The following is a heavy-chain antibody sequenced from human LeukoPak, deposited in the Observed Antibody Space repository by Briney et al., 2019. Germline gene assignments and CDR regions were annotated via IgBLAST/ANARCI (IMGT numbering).Heavy chain of an antibody. Sequence: GGSLRLSCAASGFTFSSYSMNWVRRAPGKGLEWVSSISSSSSYIYYADSVKGRFTISRDNAKNSLYLQMNSLRAEDTAVYYCARVLGSGSYYYYYYMDVWGKGTTVTISS. D-gene: IGHD1-26*01. J-gene: IGHJ6*03. V-gene: IGHV3-21*01. CDR1: GFTFSSYS. CDR3: ARVLGSGSYYYYYYMDV. CDR2: ISSSSSYI.